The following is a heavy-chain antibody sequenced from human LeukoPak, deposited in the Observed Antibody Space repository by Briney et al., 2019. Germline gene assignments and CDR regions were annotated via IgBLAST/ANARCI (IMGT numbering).Heavy chain of an antibody. CDR2: IYYSGST. Sequence: SETLSLTCTVSGGYISSYYWSWIRQPPGKGLEWIGYIYYSGSTNYNPSLKSRVTISVDTSKNQFSLKLSSVTAADTAVYYCARHASSSWFPYFDYWGQGTLVTVSS. CDR3: ARHASSSWFPYFDY. V-gene: IGHV4-59*08. D-gene: IGHD6-13*01. CDR1: GGYISSYY. J-gene: IGHJ4*02.